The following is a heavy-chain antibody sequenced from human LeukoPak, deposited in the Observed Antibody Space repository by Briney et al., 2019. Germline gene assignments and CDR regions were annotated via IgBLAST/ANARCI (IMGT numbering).Heavy chain of an antibody. V-gene: IGHV4-59*01. CDR2: IYYSGST. Sequence: SETLSLTCTVSGGSISSYYWSWIRQPPGKGLEWIGYIYYSGSTNYNPSLKSRVTISVDTSKNQFSLKLSSVTAADTAVYYCARVGPYSSSWYGDWGRGTLVTVSS. CDR1: GGSISSYY. J-gene: IGHJ4*02. D-gene: IGHD6-13*01. CDR3: ARVGPYSSSWYGD.